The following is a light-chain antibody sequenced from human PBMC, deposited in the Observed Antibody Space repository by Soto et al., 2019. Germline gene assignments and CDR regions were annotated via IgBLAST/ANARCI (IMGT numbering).Light chain of an antibody. CDR1: QYISPW. CDR2: KAS. CDR3: QHYNSGTF. J-gene: IGKJ2*01. V-gene: IGKV1-5*03. Sequence: DIQMTQSPSTLSASVGDRVTITCRASQYISPWLAWYQQKPGQAPKLLIQKASNLESGVPSRFSGSGSGTEFTLTISSLQPDDFATYYCQHYNSGTFFGQGTKLEIK.